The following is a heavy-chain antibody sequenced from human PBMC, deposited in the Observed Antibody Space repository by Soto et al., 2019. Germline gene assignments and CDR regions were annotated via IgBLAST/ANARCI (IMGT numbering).Heavy chain of an antibody. CDR2: IYSGGST. D-gene: IGHD2-2*01. V-gene: IGHV3-66*01. CDR1: GFTVSSNY. CDR3: ARGDCSSTSCRPTPYGMDV. J-gene: IGHJ6*02. Sequence: PGGSLRLSCAASGFTVSSNYMSWVRQAPGKGLEWVSVIYSGGSTYYADSVKGRFTISRDNSKNTLYLQMNSLRAEDTAVYYCARGDCSSTSCRPTPYGMDVWGQGTTVTVSS.